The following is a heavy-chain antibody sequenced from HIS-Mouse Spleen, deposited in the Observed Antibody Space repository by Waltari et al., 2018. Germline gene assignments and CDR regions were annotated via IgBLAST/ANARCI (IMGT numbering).Heavy chain of an antibody. CDR2: IDWEDDK. CDR1: GFSLSTSGMR. D-gene: IGHD6-19*01. CDR3: ARIAEGYTSGWYAFDY. Sequence: QVTLRESGPALVKPTQTLTLTCTFSGFSLSTSGMRVSWRRQPPGKALEWLARIDWEDDKYYSTSLKTRLTISRDTSKNQVVLTMTNMDPLDTATYYCARIAEGYTSGWYAFDYWGQGTLVTVSS. J-gene: IGHJ4*02. V-gene: IGHV2-70*15.